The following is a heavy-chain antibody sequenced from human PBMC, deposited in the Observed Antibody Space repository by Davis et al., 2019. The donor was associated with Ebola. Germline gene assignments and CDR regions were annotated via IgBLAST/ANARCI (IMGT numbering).Heavy chain of an antibody. J-gene: IGHJ4*02. V-gene: IGHV1-46*01. D-gene: IGHD6-6*01. CDR1: GYTLTELS. CDR3: ARGYEYSSPWDY. CDR2: INPSGGST. Sequence: ASVKVSCKVSGYTLTELSMHWVRQAPGQGLEWMGIINPSGGSTSYAQKFQGRVTMTRDTSTSTVYMELSSLRSEDTAVYYCARGYEYSSPWDYWGQGTLVTVSS.